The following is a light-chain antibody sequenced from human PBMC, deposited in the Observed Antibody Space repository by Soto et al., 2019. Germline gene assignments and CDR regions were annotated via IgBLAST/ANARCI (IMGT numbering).Light chain of an antibody. CDR3: HQYKTYST. CDR1: QSLNNR. CDR2: DAS. J-gene: IGKJ1*01. Sequence: DIQLTPSPSTLSASVGDRVTITCRASQSLNNRLAWYQQKPGKAPKLLIYDASTLESGVSSRFSGTGSETECTLTITDLQADDLATYFCHQYKTYSTFGQGTKVDI. V-gene: IGKV1-5*01.